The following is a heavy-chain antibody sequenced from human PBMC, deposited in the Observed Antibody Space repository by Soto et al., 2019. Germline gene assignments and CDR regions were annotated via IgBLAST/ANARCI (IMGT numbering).Heavy chain of an antibody. V-gene: IGHV1-69*02. J-gene: IGHJ5*02. CDR1: GGTFSIYT. Sequence: QVQLVQSGSEVKKPGSSVRVSCKASGGTFSIYTISWVRQAPGQVLEWMGRVIPFLDITSYSQRFQGRVTITADKSTTTAYMELSSLRSEDTAVYYCARDRDNSNWTKFDPWGQGTLVTVSS. D-gene: IGHD6-13*01. CDR2: VIPFLDIT. CDR3: ARDRDNSNWTKFDP.